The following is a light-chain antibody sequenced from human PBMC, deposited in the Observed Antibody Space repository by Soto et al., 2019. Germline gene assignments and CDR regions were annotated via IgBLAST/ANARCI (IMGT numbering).Light chain of an antibody. CDR2: DVS. J-gene: IGLJ3*02. CDR3: SSYTSTKSWV. CDR1: SSDVGGYNY. V-gene: IGLV2-14*01. Sequence: QSVLTQSASVSGSPGQSITISCTGTSSDVGGYNYVSWYQQHPGKAPKLIIYDVSNRPSGVSTRFSGSKSGNTASLTISGLQAEDEAEYSCSSYTSTKSWVFGGGTKLTVL.